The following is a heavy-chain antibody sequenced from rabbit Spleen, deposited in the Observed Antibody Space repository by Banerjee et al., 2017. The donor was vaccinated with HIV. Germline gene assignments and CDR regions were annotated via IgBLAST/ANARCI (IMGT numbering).Heavy chain of an antibody. J-gene: IGHJ3*01. D-gene: IGHD6-1*01. CDR2: INAVTGKA. Sequence: QEQLKESGGGLVRPEGSLKLSCTASGFSFSNKAVMCWVRQAPGKGLQWIACINAVTGKAVYATWAKGRFTFSKTSATTVTLQMTSLTAADTATYFCARGTYNSYHLWGQGTLVTVS. CDR1: GFSFSNKAV. V-gene: IGHV1S45*01. CDR3: ARGTYNSYHL.